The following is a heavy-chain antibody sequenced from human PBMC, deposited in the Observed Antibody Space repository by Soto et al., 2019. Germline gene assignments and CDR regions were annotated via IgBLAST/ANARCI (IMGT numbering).Heavy chain of an antibody. Sequence: GGSLRLSCGGSGFTFSSYSMNWVRQAPGKGLEWVSSISSSSSYIYYADSVKGRFTISRDNAKNSLYLQMNSLRAEDTAVYYCARDSTNYYHRPPTAFDILGPGTMVTVS. V-gene: IGHV3-21*01. D-gene: IGHD3-22*01. CDR2: ISSSSSYI. CDR3: ARDSTNYYHRPPTAFDI. J-gene: IGHJ3*02. CDR1: GFTFSSYS.